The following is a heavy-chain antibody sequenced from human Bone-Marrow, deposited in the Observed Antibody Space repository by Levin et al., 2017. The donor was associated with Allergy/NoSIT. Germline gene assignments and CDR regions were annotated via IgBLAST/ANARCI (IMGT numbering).Heavy chain of an antibody. J-gene: IGHJ6*02. CDR2: INPNSGGT. D-gene: IGHD2-2*02. Sequence: ASVKVSCKASGYTFTGYYMHWVRQAPGQGLEWMGRINPNSGGTNYAQKFQGRVTMTRDTSISTAYMELSRLRSDDTAVYYCARTETGYCSSTSCYTIIGYYYGMDGWGQGTTVTVSS. CDR3: ARTETGYCSSTSCYTIIGYYYGMDG. CDR1: GYTFTGYY. V-gene: IGHV1-2*06.